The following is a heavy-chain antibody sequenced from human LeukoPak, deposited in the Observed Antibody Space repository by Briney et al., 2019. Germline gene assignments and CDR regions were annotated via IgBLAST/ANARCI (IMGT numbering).Heavy chain of an antibody. CDR1: GGSISSYY. D-gene: IGHD6-19*01. J-gene: IGHJ4*02. V-gene: IGHV4-4*07. Sequence: SETLSLTCTVSGGSISSYYWSWIRQPAGKGLEWIGRICTSGSTNYNPSLKSRVTMSVDTSKNQFSLKLSSVTAADTAVYYCAREGRSGWQRTFDYWGQGTLVTVSS. CDR2: ICTSGST. CDR3: AREGRSGWQRTFDY.